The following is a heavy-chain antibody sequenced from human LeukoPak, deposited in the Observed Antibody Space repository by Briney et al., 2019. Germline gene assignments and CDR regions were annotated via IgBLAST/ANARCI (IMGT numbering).Heavy chain of an antibody. CDR3: ARGQRIMITFGGVIVNPSPVDY. V-gene: IGHV1-46*01. CDR2: INPSGGST. Sequence: ASVKVSCKASGYTFTSYYMHWVRQAPGQGLEWMGIINPSGGSTSYAQKFQGRVTMTRNTSISTAYMELSSLRSEDTAVYYCARGQRIMITFGGVIVNPSPVDYWGQGTLVTVSS. J-gene: IGHJ4*02. D-gene: IGHD3-16*02. CDR1: GYTFTSYY.